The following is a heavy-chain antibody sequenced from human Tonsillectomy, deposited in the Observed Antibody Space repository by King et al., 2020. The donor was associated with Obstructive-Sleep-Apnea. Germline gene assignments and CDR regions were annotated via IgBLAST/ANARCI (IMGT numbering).Heavy chain of an antibody. Sequence: VQLQESGPGLVKPSETLSLICTVSTGSISSHYWSWIRQPPGRGLEWIGYIYYSGSTNYNPSLKSRVTISLDTSKNQFSLRLTSLTAADTAVYYCASAPELIPDLAFDYWGQGTLVTVSS. D-gene: IGHD1-26*01. CDR3: ASAPELIPDLAFDY. CDR2: IYYSGST. V-gene: IGHV4-59*11. CDR1: TGSISSHY. J-gene: IGHJ4*02.